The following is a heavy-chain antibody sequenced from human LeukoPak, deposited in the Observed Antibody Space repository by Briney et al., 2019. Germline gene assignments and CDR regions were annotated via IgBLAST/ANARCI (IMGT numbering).Heavy chain of an antibody. Sequence: ASVKVSCKASGYTFTSYGISWVRQAPGQGLGSMGWISAYDGNTNYAQKLQGRVTMTTDTSTSTAYMELRSLRSDDTAVYYCARDSPVVVVAATLDPWGQGTLVTVSS. J-gene: IGHJ5*02. V-gene: IGHV1-18*01. D-gene: IGHD2-15*01. CDR3: ARDSPVVVVAATLDP. CDR1: GYTFTSYG. CDR2: ISAYDGNT.